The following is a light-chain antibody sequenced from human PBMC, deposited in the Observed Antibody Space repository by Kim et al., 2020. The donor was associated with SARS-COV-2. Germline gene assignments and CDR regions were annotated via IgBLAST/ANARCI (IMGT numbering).Light chain of an antibody. J-gene: IGKJ3*01. CDR1: KSVLYSSNNMNY. CDR2: WAS. V-gene: IGKV4-1*01. Sequence: DIVMTQSPDSLPVSLGERATINCKSSKSVLYSSNNMNYLAWYQQKPGQPPKLLFYWASTRESGVPDRFSGSGSGTDFTLTISSLQAEDVAVYYCQQYYSTPLTFGPGTKVDIK. CDR3: QQYYSTPLT.